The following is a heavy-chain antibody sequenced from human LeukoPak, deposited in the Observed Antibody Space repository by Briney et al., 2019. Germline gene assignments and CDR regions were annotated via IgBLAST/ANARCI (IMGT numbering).Heavy chain of an antibody. V-gene: IGHV3-30*18. Sequence: PGGSLRLSCAASGFSFSSYGMHWVRQAPGKGLEWVAVISYDGSKKYYADSVKGRFTISRDNSKNTLYLQMNSLRAEDTAVYYCANRETSKTPAFDIWGQGTMVTVSS. CDR3: ANRETSKTPAFDI. CDR2: ISYDGSKK. J-gene: IGHJ3*02. D-gene: IGHD4-11*01. CDR1: GFSFSSYG.